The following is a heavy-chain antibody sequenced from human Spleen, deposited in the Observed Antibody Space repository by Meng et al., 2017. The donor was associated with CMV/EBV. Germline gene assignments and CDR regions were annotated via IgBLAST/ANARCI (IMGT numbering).Heavy chain of an antibody. CDR3: ARDPWGSPRYIGVESSSWYLRD. CDR2: IIPIFGTA. J-gene: IGHJ4*02. D-gene: IGHD6-13*01. CDR1: GYTFTSYG. V-gene: IGHV1-69*05. Sequence: SVKVSCKASGYTFTSYGISWVRQAPGQGLEWMGGIIPIFGTANYAQKFQGRVTITTDESTSTAYMELSSLRSEDTAVYYCARDPWGSPRYIGVESSSWYLRDWGQGTLVTVSS.